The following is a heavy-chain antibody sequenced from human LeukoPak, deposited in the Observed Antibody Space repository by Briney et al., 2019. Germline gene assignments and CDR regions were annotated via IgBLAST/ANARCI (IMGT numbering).Heavy chain of an antibody. V-gene: IGHV4-4*07. Sequence: PSETLSLTCTVSGDSISNYYWSWIRQSAGKGLEWIGRINTSGNTNYNPSLKSRVTMSLDTSKNQFSLNLSSVTVADTAVYYCARDRLGFRVDVWGKGPTVTVSS. CDR3: ARDRLGFRVDV. D-gene: IGHD5-12*01. J-gene: IGHJ6*03. CDR2: INTSGNT. CDR1: GDSISNYY.